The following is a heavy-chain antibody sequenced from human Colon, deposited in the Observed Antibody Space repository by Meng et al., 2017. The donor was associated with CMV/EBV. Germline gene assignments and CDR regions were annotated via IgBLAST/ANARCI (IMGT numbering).Heavy chain of an antibody. J-gene: IGHJ4*02. D-gene: IGHD3-3*01. CDR2: INQSGST. Sequence: QVTLQQWGAGLLKTSETLSLTVGVSGGSLSGYYWTWIRQSPGKGLEWIGEINQSGSTNYNPSLKSRVTVSVDTSKNQFSLRVTSVTAADSALYYCAREAGPFFGVIVYDSWGQGTLVTVSS. CDR3: AREAGPFFGVIVYDS. CDR1: GGSLSGYY. V-gene: IGHV4-34*01.